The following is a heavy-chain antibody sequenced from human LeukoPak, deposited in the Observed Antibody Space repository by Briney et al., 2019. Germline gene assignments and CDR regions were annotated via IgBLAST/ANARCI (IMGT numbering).Heavy chain of an antibody. Sequence: ASVKVSCKASGYTFSSYDINWVRQAPGKGLEWMGGFAPEDGETIYAQKFQGRVTMTTDTSTSTAYMELRSLRSDDTAVYYCAREGLGELTLDCWGQGTLVTVSS. V-gene: IGHV1-18*01. J-gene: IGHJ4*02. CDR1: GYTFSSYD. CDR3: AREGLGELTLDC. D-gene: IGHD3-16*01. CDR2: FAPEDGET.